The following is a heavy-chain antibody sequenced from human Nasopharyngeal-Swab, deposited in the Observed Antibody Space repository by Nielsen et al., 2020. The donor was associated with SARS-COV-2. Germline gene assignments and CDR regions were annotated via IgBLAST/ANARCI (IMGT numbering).Heavy chain of an antibody. CDR3: ARTRIAGQEYYFDY. CDR2: ISAYNGNT. CDR1: GYTFTSYG. Sequence: ASVKVPCRASGYTFTSYGISWVRQAPGQGLEWMGWISAYNGNTNYAQKLQGRVTMTTDTSTSTAYMGLRSLRSDDTAVYYCARTRIAGQEYYFDYWGQGTLVTVSS. J-gene: IGHJ4*02. D-gene: IGHD6-13*01. V-gene: IGHV1-18*01.